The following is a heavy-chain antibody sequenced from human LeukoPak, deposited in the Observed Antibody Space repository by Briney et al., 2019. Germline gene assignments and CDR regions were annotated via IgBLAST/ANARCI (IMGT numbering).Heavy chain of an antibody. CDR3: AKDGEYYYYGSGSSNWFDP. J-gene: IGHJ5*02. V-gene: IGHV3-7*01. CDR1: GFTFSSYW. Sequence: GGSLRLSCAASGFTFSSYWMSWVRQAPGKGLEWVANIKQDGSGKYYVDSVKGRFTISRDNAKKSLYLQMNSLRVEDTAVYYCAKDGEYYYYGSGSSNWFDPWGQGTLVTVSS. CDR2: IKQDGSGK. D-gene: IGHD3-10*01.